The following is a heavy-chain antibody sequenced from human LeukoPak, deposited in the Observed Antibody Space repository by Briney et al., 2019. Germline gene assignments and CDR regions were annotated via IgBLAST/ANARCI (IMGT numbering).Heavy chain of an antibody. D-gene: IGHD5-18*01. Sequence: GGSLRLSCVASGFTFSNYAMSWVRQAPNKGLDWVSVVSGSSHKIRYADSVKGRFTISRDNFENTLYLQMNSLRVEDTALYYCAGRPTGYSSGYIFWGQGALVTVSS. V-gene: IGHV3-23*01. CDR2: VSGSSHKI. CDR3: AGRPTGYSSGYIF. J-gene: IGHJ1*01. CDR1: GFTFSNYA.